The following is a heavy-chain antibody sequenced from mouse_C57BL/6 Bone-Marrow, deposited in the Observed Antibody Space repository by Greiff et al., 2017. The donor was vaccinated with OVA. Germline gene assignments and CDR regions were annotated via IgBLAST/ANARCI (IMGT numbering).Heavy chain of an antibody. CDR1: GFTFSSYG. CDR2: ISSGGSYT. Sequence: EVMLVESGGDLVKPGGSLKLSCAASGFTFSSYGMSWVRQTPDKRLEWVATISSGGSYTYYPDSLKGRFPISRDNAKNTLYLQMSRLKSEDTAMYYGARHGRVGTGYAMDYWGQGTSVTVSS. J-gene: IGHJ4*01. CDR3: ARHGRVGTGYAMDY. D-gene: IGHD1-3*01. V-gene: IGHV5-6*01.